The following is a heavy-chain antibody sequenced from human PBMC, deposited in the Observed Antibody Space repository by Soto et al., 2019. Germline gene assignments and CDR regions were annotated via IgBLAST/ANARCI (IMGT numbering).Heavy chain of an antibody. CDR3: ARGVASWSGYLF. CDR2: IHHSGST. D-gene: IGHD3-3*01. CDR1: GGSFDGYY. V-gene: IGHV4-34*01. J-gene: IGHJ4*02. Sequence: QVHLQQWGAGLLKPSETLSLTCALYGGSFDGYYWSWIRQSPGKGLEWIGEIHHSGSTKYNPSLKSPVSLSVDTSTKQFSLKMTSMTAADRGVYYCARGVASWSGYLFWGQGTPVTVSS.